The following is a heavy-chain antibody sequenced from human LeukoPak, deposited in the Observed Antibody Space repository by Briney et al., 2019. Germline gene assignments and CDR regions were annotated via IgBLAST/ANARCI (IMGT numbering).Heavy chain of an antibody. Sequence: PGRSLRLSCAASGFTFGTYAMTWVRQAPGKGLEWVSAISGSGGSSYYADSVKGRFTISRDNSKNTLYQQMTSLRAEDTAVYYCAKDLGRVGVTFGYWGQGTLVTVSS. CDR3: AKDLGRVGVTFGY. CDR2: ISGSGGSS. D-gene: IGHD1-26*01. V-gene: IGHV3-23*01. J-gene: IGHJ4*02. CDR1: GFTFGTYA.